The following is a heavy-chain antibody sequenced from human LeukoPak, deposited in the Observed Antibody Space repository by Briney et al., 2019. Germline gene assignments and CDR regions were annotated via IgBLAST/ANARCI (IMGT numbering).Heavy chain of an antibody. D-gene: IGHD6-19*01. J-gene: IGHJ4*02. CDR2: ISWNSGSI. V-gene: IGHV3-9*01. CDR3: ARDLEAVAGTGDDY. CDR1: GFTFDDYA. Sequence: GGSLRLSCAASGFTFDDYAMHWVRQAPGKGLEWVSGISWNSGSIGYADSVKGRFTISRDNAKNTLYLQMNSLRAEDTAVYYCARDLEAVAGTGDDYWGQGTLVTVSS.